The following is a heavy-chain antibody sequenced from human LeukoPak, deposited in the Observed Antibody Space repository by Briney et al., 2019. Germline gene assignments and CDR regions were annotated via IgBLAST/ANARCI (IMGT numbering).Heavy chain of an antibody. CDR3: ARVPAGDYGY. CDR2: IYYSGAT. D-gene: IGHD4-17*01. Sequence: SETLSLTCTVSGGSITSYYWSWIRQPPGKGLEWIGYIYYSGATNYNPSLKSRVTMSVDTSKNQFSLKLTSVTAADTAVYYCARVPAGDYGYWGQGTLVTVSS. CDR1: GGSITSYY. V-gene: IGHV4-59*01. J-gene: IGHJ4*02.